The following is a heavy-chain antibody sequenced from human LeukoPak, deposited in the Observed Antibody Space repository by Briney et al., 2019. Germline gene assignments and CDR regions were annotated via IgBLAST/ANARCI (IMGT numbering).Heavy chain of an antibody. CDR2: ITGSGGST. Sequence: PGGSLRLSCAASGFTFSSYAMNWVRQAPGKGLEWVSTITGSGGSTFYADSVEGRFTISRDNSQNTLYLQMSSLRGEDTAVYYCAKDPSSWGQGTLVTVSS. CDR3: AKDPSS. J-gene: IGHJ4*02. D-gene: IGHD6-13*01. V-gene: IGHV3-23*01. CDR1: GFTFSSYA.